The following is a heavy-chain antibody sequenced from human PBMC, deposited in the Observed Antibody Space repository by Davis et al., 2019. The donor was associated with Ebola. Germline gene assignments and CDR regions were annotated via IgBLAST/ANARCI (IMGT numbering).Heavy chain of an antibody. V-gene: IGHV3-NL1*01. CDR3: AKDLMTTVTIWVFDY. J-gene: IGHJ4*02. D-gene: IGHD4-17*01. Sequence: PGGSLRLSCAASGFTFSSYGMHWVRQAPGKGLEWVSAISGSGGSTYYADSVKGRFTISRDNSKNTLYLQMNSLRADDTAVYYCAKDLMTTVTIWVFDYWGQGTLVTVSS. CDR1: GFTFSSYG. CDR2: ISGSGGST.